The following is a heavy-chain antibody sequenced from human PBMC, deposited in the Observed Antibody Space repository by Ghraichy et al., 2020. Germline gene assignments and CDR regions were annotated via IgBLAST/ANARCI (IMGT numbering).Heavy chain of an antibody. CDR2: ISGSGGST. D-gene: IGHD1-14*01. Sequence: LSLTCAASGFTFSSYAMSWVRQAPGKGLEWVSAISGSGGSTYYADSVKGRFTISRDNSKNTLYLQMNSLRAEDTAVYYCAKYLAITPNDAFDIWGQGTMVTVSS. CDR3: AKYLAITPNDAFDI. CDR1: GFTFSSYA. J-gene: IGHJ3*02. V-gene: IGHV3-23*01.